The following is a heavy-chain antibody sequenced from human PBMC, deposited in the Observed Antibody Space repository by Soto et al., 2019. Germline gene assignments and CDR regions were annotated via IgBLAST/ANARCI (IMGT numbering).Heavy chain of an antibody. CDR3: ARCITIFGVVLYGMDV. J-gene: IGHJ6*02. D-gene: IGHD3-3*01. V-gene: IGHV4-61*01. CDR2: IHYTGSA. CDR1: GGSINSGNNY. Sequence: SETLSLTCTVSGGSINSGNNYWTWIRQHSGKGLEWIGHIHYTGSAYYNPSLKSRVTISVDTSKNQFSLKLRSVTAADTAVYYCARCITIFGVVLYGMDVWGQGTTVTVSS.